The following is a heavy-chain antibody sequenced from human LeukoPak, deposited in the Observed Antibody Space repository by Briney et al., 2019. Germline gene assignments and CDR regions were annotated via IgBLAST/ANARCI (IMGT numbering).Heavy chain of an antibody. Sequence: PSETLSLTCAVYGGSFSGYYWSWIRQPPGKGLEWIGEINHSGSTNYNPSLKSRVTISVDTSKNQFSLKLSSVTAADTAVYYCARRGGSSWSYFYFDYWGQGILVTVSS. J-gene: IGHJ4*02. CDR3: ARRGGSSWSYFYFDY. CDR2: INHSGST. CDR1: GGSFSGYY. D-gene: IGHD6-13*01. V-gene: IGHV4-34*01.